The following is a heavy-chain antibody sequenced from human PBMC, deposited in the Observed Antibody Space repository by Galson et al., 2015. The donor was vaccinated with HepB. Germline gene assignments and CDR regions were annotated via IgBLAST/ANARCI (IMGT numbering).Heavy chain of an antibody. Sequence: SVKVSCKASGYTFSNYGISWVRQAPGQGLEWMGRISAKSGDTKYADKFQGRVSMTTDTSTRTAYMELRSLRSDDTAVYYCARGYNYYDNSGNYGRYYYHAMDVWGLGTTVTVSS. CDR3: ARGYNYYDNSGNYGRYYYHAMDV. J-gene: IGHJ6*02. CDR1: GYTFSNYG. CDR2: ISAKSGDT. V-gene: IGHV1-18*01. D-gene: IGHD3-22*01.